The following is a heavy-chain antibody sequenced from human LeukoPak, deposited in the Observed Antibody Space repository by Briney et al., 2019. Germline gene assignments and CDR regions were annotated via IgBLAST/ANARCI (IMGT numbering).Heavy chain of an antibody. D-gene: IGHD3-22*01. CDR3: AINAKTYYYDSSGSYYFDY. CDR1: GFTFSSYA. Sequence: GGSLRLSXAASGFTFSSYAMSWVRQAPGKGLEWVSAISGSGGSTYYADSVKGRFTISRDNSKNTLYLQMNSLRAEDTAVYYCAINAKTYYYDSSGSYYFDYWGQGTLVTVSS. J-gene: IGHJ4*02. CDR2: ISGSGGST. V-gene: IGHV3-23*01.